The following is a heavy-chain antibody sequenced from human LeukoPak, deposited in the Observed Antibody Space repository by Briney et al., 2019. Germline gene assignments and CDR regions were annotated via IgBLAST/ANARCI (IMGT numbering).Heavy chain of an antibody. CDR3: TSGNDYVWGSYRYPPGPFDY. V-gene: IGHV3-73*01. Sequence: GGSLRLSCAASGFTFSGSAMHWVRQPSGKGLEWVGRIRSKANSYATAYAASVKGRFTISRDDSKNTAYLQMNSLKTEDTAVYYCTSGNDYVWGSYRYPPGPFDYWGQGTLVTVSS. J-gene: IGHJ4*02. CDR1: GFTFSGSA. D-gene: IGHD3-16*02. CDR2: IRSKANSYAT.